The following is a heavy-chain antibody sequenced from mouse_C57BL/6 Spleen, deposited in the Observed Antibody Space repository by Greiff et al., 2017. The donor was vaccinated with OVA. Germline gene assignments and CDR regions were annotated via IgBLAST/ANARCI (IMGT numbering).Heavy chain of an antibody. Sequence: EVHVVESGGGLVKPGGSLKLSCAASGFTFSSYAMSWVRQTPEKRLEWVASISDGGSYTYYPDNVKGRFTISRDNAKNNLYLQISHLKSEDTAIYYCARDQGGYYLDYWGQGTTLTVSS. J-gene: IGHJ2*01. D-gene: IGHD1-1*02. CDR3: ARDQGGYYLDY. V-gene: IGHV5-4*01. CDR1: GFTFSSYA. CDR2: ISDGGSYT.